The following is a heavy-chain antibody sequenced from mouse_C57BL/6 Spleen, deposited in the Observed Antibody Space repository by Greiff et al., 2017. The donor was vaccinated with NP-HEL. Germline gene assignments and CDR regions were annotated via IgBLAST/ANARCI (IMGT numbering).Heavy chain of an antibody. Sequence: QVQLQQPGAELVRPGSSVKLSCKASGYTFTSYWMDWVKQRPGQGLEWIGNIYPSDSETHYNQKFKDKATLTVDKSSSTAYMQLSSLTSEDSAVYYCAVGPGGYYAMDYWGQGTSVTVSS. V-gene: IGHV1-61*01. CDR3: AVGPGGYYAMDY. CDR2: IYPSDSET. J-gene: IGHJ4*01. CDR1: GYTFTSYW.